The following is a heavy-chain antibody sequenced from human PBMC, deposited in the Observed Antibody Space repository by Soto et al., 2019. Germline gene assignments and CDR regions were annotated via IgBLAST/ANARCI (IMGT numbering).Heavy chain of an antibody. CDR2: IGGSGIRI. CDR3: AKEPYGSGTYADCFDY. J-gene: IGHJ4*02. CDR1: GLPFENYA. D-gene: IGHD3-10*01. Sequence: DGGLRLSCSAGGLPFENYAMSWVGQAPGKGLEWVSSIGGSGIRIYYAESVKGRFTISRDNSKNTLYLRMNSLGAEDTAVYYCAKEPYGSGTYADCFDYWGLG. V-gene: IGHV3-23*01.